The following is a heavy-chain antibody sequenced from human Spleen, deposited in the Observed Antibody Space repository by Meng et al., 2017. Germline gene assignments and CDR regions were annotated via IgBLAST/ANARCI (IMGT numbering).Heavy chain of an antibody. V-gene: IGHV3-74*01. CDR3: ARRGTYYDILTGTHYYYGMDV. Sequence: GESLKISCAASGFTFSSYWMHWVRQAPGKGLVWVSRINSDGSSTSYADSVKGRFTISRDNAKNTLYLQMNSLRAEDTAVYYCARRGTYYDILTGTHYYYGMDVWGQGTTVTVSS. CDR1: GFTFSSYW. CDR2: INSDGSST. J-gene: IGHJ6*02. D-gene: IGHD3-9*01.